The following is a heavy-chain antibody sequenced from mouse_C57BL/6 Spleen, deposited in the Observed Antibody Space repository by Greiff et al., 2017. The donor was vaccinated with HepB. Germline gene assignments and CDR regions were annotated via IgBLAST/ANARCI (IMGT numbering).Heavy chain of an antibody. D-gene: IGHD2-2*01. CDR2: ISDGGSYT. V-gene: IGHV5-4*01. CDR1: GFTFSSYA. Sequence: EVQLVESGGGLVKPGGSLKLSCAASGFTFSSYAMSWVRQTPEKRLEWVATISDGGSYTYYPDNVKGRFTISRDNAKNNLFLQMSHLKSEDTAMYYSAREGGNGSYWYFDVWGTVTTVTVSS. CDR3: AREGGNGSYWYFDV. J-gene: IGHJ1*03.